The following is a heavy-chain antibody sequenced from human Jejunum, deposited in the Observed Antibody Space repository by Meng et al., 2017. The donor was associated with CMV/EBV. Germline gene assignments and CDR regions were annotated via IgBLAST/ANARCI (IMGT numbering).Heavy chain of an antibody. CDR2: IYYSGNT. CDR3: ARGYCSVDNCYNFDY. V-gene: IGHV4-30-4*01. CDR1: DSITSGDNY. J-gene: IGHJ4*02. Sequence: DSITSGDNYWSWIRQPPGKGLEWSGYIYYSGNTYYKPSLKSRVAMSVDTSKNQFSLKLSSVTAADTAVYYCARGYCSVDNCYNFDYWGQGTLVTVSS. D-gene: IGHD2-15*01.